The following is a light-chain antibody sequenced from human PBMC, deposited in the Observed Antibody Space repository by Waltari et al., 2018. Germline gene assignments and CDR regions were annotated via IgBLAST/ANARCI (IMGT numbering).Light chain of an antibody. J-gene: IGLJ2*01. Sequence: SSELRQSSSVFVSPGQTARITRPGTKLGHTYVSWYQQKPGHSPLLFIFQDTRRPSGIPERFSGTSSGNTATLAITGTQSMDEADYYCQVWDSSHVIFGGGTRVTVL. CDR1: KLGHTY. V-gene: IGLV3-1*01. CDR3: QVWDSSHVI. CDR2: QDT.